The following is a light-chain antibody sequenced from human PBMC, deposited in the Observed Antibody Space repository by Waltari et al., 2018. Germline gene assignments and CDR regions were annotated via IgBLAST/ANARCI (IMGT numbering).Light chain of an antibody. V-gene: IGKV1-39*01. Sequence: DIQMTQSPSSLSASVGDRVTISCRTSESISDFLNWYQHRPGEAPSLLIFAASGLQSGVPSRFSGSGSGTDFTLTISSLQPEDFAIYYCQQSYNSPFTFGQGTKLEIK. CDR1: ESISDF. CDR2: AAS. CDR3: QQSYNSPFT. J-gene: IGKJ2*01.